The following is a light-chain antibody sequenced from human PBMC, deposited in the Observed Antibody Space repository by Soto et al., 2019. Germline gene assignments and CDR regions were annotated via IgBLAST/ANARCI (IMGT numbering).Light chain of an antibody. Sequence: IQLTQSPSFLSASVGDRVTITCRASQGISSYLAWYQQKPGKAHKVLIYAASNLQSGVPSRFSGSGSGTDFTLTISSLQPEDFATYYCQQSYSMPITFGQGTRLEIK. CDR1: QGISSY. CDR2: AAS. V-gene: IGKV1-39*01. CDR3: QQSYSMPIT. J-gene: IGKJ5*01.